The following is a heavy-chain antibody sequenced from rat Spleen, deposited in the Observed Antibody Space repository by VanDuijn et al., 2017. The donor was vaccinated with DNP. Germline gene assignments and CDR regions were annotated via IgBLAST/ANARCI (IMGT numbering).Heavy chain of an antibody. J-gene: IGHJ4*01. CDR1: GFSLTSYG. CDR3: TRDPLYNSGALDA. Sequence: QVQLKESGPGLVQPSQTLSLTCTVSGFSLTSYGVSWVRQPPGKGLEWIAAISSGGSTYYNSTLKSRLSISRDTSKSQVFLKMNSLQTEETAIYFCTRDPLYNSGALDAWGQGISVTVSS. D-gene: IGHD4-3*01. V-gene: IGHV2S12*01. CDR2: ISSGGST.